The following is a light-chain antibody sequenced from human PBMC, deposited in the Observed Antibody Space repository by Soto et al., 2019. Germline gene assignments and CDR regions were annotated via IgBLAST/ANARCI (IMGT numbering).Light chain of an antibody. J-gene: IGLJ1*01. CDR3: AAWDDSLNGRV. CDR2: YDN. V-gene: IGLV1-44*01. Sequence: QSVLTQPPSASGTPGQRVTISCSGSNSNIGSNTVNWYQQLPGTAPKLLIYYDNLRPSGVPDLISGSKSGTSASLAISGLQSDDEADYYCAAWDDSLNGRVFGTGTRSPS. CDR1: NSNIGSNT.